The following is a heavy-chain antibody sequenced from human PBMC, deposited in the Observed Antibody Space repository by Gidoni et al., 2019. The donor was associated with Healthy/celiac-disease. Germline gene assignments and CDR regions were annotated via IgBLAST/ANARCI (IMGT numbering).Heavy chain of an antibody. CDR3: ARVGRYCSSTSCYTGAFDI. CDR2: IYTSGST. Sequence: HVQLQESSPGLVKPSQILSVTCTVSGGSISSGSYYWSWIRQPAGKGLEWIGRIYTSGSTNYNPSLKSRVTISVDTTKNQFSLKLSSVTAADTAVYYCARVGRYCSSTSCYTGAFDIWGQGTMVTVSS. J-gene: IGHJ3*02. CDR1: GGSISSGSYY. D-gene: IGHD2-2*02. V-gene: IGHV4-61*02.